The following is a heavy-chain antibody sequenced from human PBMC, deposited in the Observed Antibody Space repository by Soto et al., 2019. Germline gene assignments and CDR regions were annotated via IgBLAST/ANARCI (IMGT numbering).Heavy chain of an antibody. D-gene: IGHD3-3*01. J-gene: IGHJ6*02. CDR1: GGTFSSYA. Sequence: SVKVSCRASGGTFSSYAISWVRQAPGQGLEWMGGIIPIFGTANYAQKFQGRVTITADESTSTAYMELSSLRSEDTAVYYCAREVAYYDFWSGYSHYYYGMDVWGQGTTVTVSS. CDR3: AREVAYYDFWSGYSHYYYGMDV. V-gene: IGHV1-69*13. CDR2: IIPIFGTA.